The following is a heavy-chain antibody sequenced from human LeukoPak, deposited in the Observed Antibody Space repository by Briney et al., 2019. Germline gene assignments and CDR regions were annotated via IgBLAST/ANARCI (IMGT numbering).Heavy chain of an antibody. D-gene: IGHD5-24*01. V-gene: IGHV1-69*05. CDR1: GGTLSSYA. CDR2: IIPIFGTA. J-gene: IGHJ6*03. CDR3: ARGPGGAATTVKYYYMDV. Sequence: GASVKVSCKASGGTLSSYAISWVRQAPGQGLEWMGGIIPIFGTANYAQEFQGRVTITTDESTSTAYMELSSLRSEDTAVYYCARGPGGAATTVKYYYMDVWGKGTTVTVSS.